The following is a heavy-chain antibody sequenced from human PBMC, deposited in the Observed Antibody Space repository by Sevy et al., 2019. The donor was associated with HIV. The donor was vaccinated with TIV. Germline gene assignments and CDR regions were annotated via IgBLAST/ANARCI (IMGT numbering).Heavy chain of an antibody. J-gene: IGHJ6*02. V-gene: IGHV3-7*01. CDR1: GFTFSSYW. D-gene: IGHD2-2*01. Sequence: GGSLRLSCAASGFTFSSYWMSWVRQAPGKGLEWVANIKQDGSEKYYVDSVKGRFTISRDNAKNSLYLQMNSLRAEDTAWYYCARDIVVVPAAEYYYYYGMDVWGQGTTVTVSS. CDR3: ARDIVVVPAAEYYYYYGMDV. CDR2: IKQDGSEK.